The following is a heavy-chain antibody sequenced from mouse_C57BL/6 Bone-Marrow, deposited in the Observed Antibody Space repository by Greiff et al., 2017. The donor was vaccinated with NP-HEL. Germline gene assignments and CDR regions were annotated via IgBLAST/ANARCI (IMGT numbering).Heavy chain of an antibody. D-gene: IGHD2-1*01. CDR1: GFTFSDYY. CDR2: ISNGGGST. Sequence: EVKVVESGGGLVQPGGSLKLSCAASGFTFSDYYMYWVRQTPEKRLEWVAYISNGGGSTYYPDTVKGRFTISRDNAKNTLYLQMSRLKSEDTAMYYCAREGIYYGNYYAMDYWGQGTSVTVSS. V-gene: IGHV5-12*01. CDR3: AREGIYYGNYYAMDY. J-gene: IGHJ4*01.